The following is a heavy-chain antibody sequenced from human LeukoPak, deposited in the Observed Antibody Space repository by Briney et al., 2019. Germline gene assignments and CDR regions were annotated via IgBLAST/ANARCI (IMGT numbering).Heavy chain of an antibody. V-gene: IGHV4-39*07. J-gene: IGHJ4*02. Sequence: SETLSLTCTVSGGSITSTSNYWGWIRQPPGKGLEWIGSIYYSGSTCYNPSLKSRVTISVDTSKNQFSLKLSSVTAADTAVYYCARSRRSSWPYYFDYWGQGTLVTVSS. CDR2: IYYSGST. CDR3: ARSRRSSWPYYFDY. D-gene: IGHD6-13*01. CDR1: GGSITSTSNY.